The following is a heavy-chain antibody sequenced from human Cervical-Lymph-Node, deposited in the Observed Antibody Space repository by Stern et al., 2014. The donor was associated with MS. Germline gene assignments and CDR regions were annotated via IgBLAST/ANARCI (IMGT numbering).Heavy chain of an antibody. CDR3: ARFFAGTYCRGSNCYSVTNHYFDS. CDR1: ADSISNYY. D-gene: IGHD2-15*01. V-gene: IGHV4-59*01. CDR2: ISDIGIP. Sequence: QVQLVESGPGLVKPSETLSLTCTVSADSISNYYWSWIRQSPGKGLEWIGSISDIGIPDYSPSLESRVTISVDTSKNQFSLKVTSVTAADTAVYYCARFFAGTYCRGSNCYSVTNHYFDSWGQGTPIIVS. J-gene: IGHJ4*02.